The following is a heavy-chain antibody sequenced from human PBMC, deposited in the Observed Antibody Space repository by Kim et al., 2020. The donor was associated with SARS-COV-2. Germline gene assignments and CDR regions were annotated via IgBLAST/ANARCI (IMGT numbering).Heavy chain of an antibody. CDR2: IWYDGSNK. CDR3: ARDRRGGWFGGGMDV. V-gene: IGHV3-33*01. Sequence: GGSLRLSCAASGFTFSSYGMHWVRQAPGKGLEWVAVIWYDGSNKYYADSVKGRFTISRDNSKNTLYLQMNSLRAEDTAVYYCARDRRGGWFGGGMDVWGQGTTVTVSS. CDR1: GFTFSSYG. J-gene: IGHJ6*02. D-gene: IGHD3-10*01.